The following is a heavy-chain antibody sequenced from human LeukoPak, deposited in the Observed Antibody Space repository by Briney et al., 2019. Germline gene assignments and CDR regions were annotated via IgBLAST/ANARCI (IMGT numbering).Heavy chain of an antibody. CDR1: GYTFTTYY. D-gene: IGHD1-26*01. CDR2: INPSGSST. Sequence: ASVKVSCKASGYTFTTYYIHWVRQAPGQGLEWMGAINPSGSSTIYAQKLQGRVTMTRDMSASTVYMGLSSLRSEDTAVFYCARAGVGTTTGRAFDLWGQGTMVSVSS. J-gene: IGHJ3*01. CDR3: ARAGVGTTTGRAFDL. V-gene: IGHV1-46*01.